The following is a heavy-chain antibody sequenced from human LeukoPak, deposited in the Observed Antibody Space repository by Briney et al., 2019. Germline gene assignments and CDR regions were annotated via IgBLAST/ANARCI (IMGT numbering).Heavy chain of an antibody. Sequence: SETLSLTCTVSGGSISSGGYYWSWIRQHPGKGLEWIGYIYYSGSTYYNPSLKSRVTISVDTSKNQFSLKLSSVTAADTAVYYCARASYDFWSGYLEGYGYYFDYWGQGTLVTVSS. CDR2: IYYSGST. J-gene: IGHJ4*02. CDR1: GGSISSGGYY. CDR3: ARASYDFWSGYLEGYGYYFDY. D-gene: IGHD3-3*01. V-gene: IGHV4-31*03.